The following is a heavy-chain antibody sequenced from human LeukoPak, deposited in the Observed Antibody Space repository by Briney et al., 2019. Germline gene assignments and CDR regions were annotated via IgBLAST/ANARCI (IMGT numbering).Heavy chain of an antibody. CDR3: ARDFKGSGWYYDAFDI. Sequence: ASETLSLTCTVSGGSISSYYWSWIRQPAGKGLEWIGRTYTSGSTNYNPSLKSRVTMSVDTSKNQFSLKLSSVTAADTAVYYCARDFKGSGWYYDAFDIWGQGTMVTVSS. D-gene: IGHD6-19*01. CDR2: TYTSGST. CDR1: GGSISSYY. V-gene: IGHV4-4*07. J-gene: IGHJ3*02.